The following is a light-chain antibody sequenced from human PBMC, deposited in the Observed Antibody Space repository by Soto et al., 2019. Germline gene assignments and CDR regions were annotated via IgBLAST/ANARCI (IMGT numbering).Light chain of an antibody. CDR1: QTVYNGF. J-gene: IGKJ1*01. V-gene: IGKV3-20*01. Sequence: ENVLTQSPGPLSLSPGERATLSCRASQTVYNGFLAWYQQKPGQAPRLLIYGASSRATGIPDRFSGSGSGTDFTLTISSLEPEYFAVYYCQQYGSSGTFGQGTKVDIK. CDR3: QQYGSSGT. CDR2: GAS.